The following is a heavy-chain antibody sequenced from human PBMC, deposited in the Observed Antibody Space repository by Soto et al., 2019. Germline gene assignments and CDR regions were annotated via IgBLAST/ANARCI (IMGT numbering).Heavy chain of an antibody. CDR1: GFTFGGYA. CDR3: TIHAVDGMDV. J-gene: IGHJ6*02. CDR2: IRSKAYGGTT. Sequence: PGGSLRLSCTASGFTFGGYAMSWFRQAPGKGLEWVGFIRSKAYGGTTEYAASVKGRFTISRDDSKSIAYLQMNSLKTEDTAVYYCTIHAVDGMDVWGQGTTVTVSS. V-gene: IGHV3-49*03.